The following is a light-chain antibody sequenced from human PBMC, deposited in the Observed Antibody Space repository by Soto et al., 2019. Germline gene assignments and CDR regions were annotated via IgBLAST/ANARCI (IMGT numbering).Light chain of an antibody. CDR2: EAI. CDR3: CSYAGSSSFVV. Sequence: QSVLTQPASVSGSPGQSITISCTGLSSDVGSYDLVSWYQHHPGKTPKLIIYEAIKRPSGVSVRFSASKSGNTASLTISGLQTEDEADYYCCSYAGSSSFVVFGGGTKLTVL. V-gene: IGLV2-23*02. CDR1: SSDVGSYDL. J-gene: IGLJ3*02.